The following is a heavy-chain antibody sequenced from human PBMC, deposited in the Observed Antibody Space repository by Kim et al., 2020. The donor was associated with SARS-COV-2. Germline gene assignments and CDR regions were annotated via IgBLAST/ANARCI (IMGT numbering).Heavy chain of an antibody. CDR3: ARVNYYDSSGHRTYDY. Sequence: SETLSLTCTVSGGSISSGGYYWSWIRQHPGKGLEWIGYIYYSGSTYYNPSLKSRVTISVDTSKNQFSLKLSSVTAADTAVYYCARVNYYDSSGHRTYDYWGQGTLVTVSS. CDR1: GGSISSGGYY. J-gene: IGHJ4*02. CDR2: IYYSGST. V-gene: IGHV4-31*03. D-gene: IGHD3-22*01.